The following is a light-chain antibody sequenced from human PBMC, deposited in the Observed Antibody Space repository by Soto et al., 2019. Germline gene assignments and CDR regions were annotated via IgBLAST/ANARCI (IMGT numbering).Light chain of an antibody. CDR2: GAS. J-gene: IGKJ3*01. CDR3: QQYGSSPFT. CDR1: QSGSSNY. V-gene: IGKV3-20*01. Sequence: EIVLTQSPGTLSLSLGERATLSCRASQSGSSNYLAWYQQKPGQAPRLLIYGASSRATGIPDRFSGSGSGTDFTLTISRLEPEDFAVYYCQQYGSSPFTFGPGTKVEIK.